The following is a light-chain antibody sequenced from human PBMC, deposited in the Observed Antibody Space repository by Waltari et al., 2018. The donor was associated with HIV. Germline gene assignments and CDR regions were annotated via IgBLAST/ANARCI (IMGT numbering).Light chain of an antibody. J-gene: IGKJ4*01. Sequence: EILLTQSPGTLPLSPGERVTLSCRASQNITSSYLAWYQQKPGQPPRLLFYGASTRATGIGDRFSGSGSGTDFTLSISRLEPKDYAVYFCQQYGNSPVTFGGGTTVEIK. V-gene: IGKV3-20*01. CDR1: QNITSSY. CDR3: QQYGNSPVT. CDR2: GAS.